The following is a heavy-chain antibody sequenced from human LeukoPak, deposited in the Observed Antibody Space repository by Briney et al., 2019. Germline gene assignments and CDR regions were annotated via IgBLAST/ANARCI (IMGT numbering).Heavy chain of an antibody. CDR2: IRSKANSYAT. Sequence: GGSLKLSCAAAAFTLSGSSMDWVRQASGKGLEWVGRIRSKANSYATAYAASVKGRFTISRDDSKNTAYLQMNSLKPEDTAVYYSTSQGVLAYWGQRTLVTVSS. CDR1: AFTLSGSS. CDR3: TSQGVLAY. D-gene: IGHD3-10*01. J-gene: IGHJ4*02. V-gene: IGHV3-73*01.